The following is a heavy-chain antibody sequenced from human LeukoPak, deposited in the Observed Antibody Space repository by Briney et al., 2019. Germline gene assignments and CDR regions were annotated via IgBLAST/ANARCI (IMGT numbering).Heavy chain of an antibody. CDR1: GFTFSSFG. CDR3: ARSAPYCSGGSCYSVGYFDY. V-gene: IGHV3-30*02. J-gene: IGHJ4*02. Sequence: PGGSLRLSCAASGFTFSSFGMHWVRQTPGKGLEWLTFIHNDGITEYYADSVKGRFTISRDNAKNSLYLQMNSLRAEDTAVYYCARSAPYCSGGSCYSVGYFDYWGQGTLVTVSS. CDR2: IHNDGITE. D-gene: IGHD2-15*01.